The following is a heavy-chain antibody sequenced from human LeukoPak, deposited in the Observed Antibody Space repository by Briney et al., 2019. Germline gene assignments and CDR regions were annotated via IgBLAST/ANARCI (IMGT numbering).Heavy chain of an antibody. J-gene: IGHJ4*02. D-gene: IGHD6-19*01. CDR2: IIPIFGTA. Sequence: SVKVSCKASGGTFSSYAISWVRQAPGQGLEWMGGIIPIFGTANYAQKFQGRVTIAADESTSTAYMELSSLRSEDTAVYYCARVEHYSSGWYGGHYWGQGTLVTVSS. CDR1: GGTFSSYA. CDR3: ARVEHYSSGWYGGHY. V-gene: IGHV1-69*13.